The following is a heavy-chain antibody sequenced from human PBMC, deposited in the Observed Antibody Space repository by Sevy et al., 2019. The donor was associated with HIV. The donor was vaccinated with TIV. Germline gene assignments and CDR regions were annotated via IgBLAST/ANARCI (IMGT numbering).Heavy chain of an antibody. J-gene: IGHJ6*02. CDR2: ISSSSSYI. D-gene: IGHD3-9*01. V-gene: IGHV3-21*01. Sequence: GGSLRLSCAASGFTFSSYSMNWVRQAPGKGLEWVSSISSSSSYIYYADSVRGRFTISRDNAKNSLYLQMNSLRAEDTAVYYCARERYFGWSDPDYYGMDVWGQGTTVTVSS. CDR1: GFTFSSYS. CDR3: ARERYFGWSDPDYYGMDV.